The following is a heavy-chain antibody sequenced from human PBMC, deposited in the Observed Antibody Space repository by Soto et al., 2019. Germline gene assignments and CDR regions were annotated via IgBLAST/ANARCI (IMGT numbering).Heavy chain of an antibody. CDR1: GGSISSYY. CDR3: ARLPSGSYLSGYYSYYMDV. D-gene: IGHD3-10*01. V-gene: IGHV4-59*08. J-gene: IGHJ6*03. CDR2: IYYSGST. Sequence: TSETLSLTCTVSGGSISSYYWSWIRQPPGKGLEWIGYIYYSGSTNYNPSLKSRVTISVDTSKNQFSLKLSSVTAADTAVYYCARLPSGSYLSGYYSYYMDVWGKGIMVTVSS.